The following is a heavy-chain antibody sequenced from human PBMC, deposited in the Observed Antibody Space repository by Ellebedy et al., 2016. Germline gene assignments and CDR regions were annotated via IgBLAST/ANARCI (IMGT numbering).Heavy chain of an antibody. J-gene: IGHJ6*03. CDR3: ARATGGRVVPAAMVLWANYYYYYMDV. Sequence: ASVKVSCXASGYTFTSYDINWVRQATGQGLEWMGWMNPNSGNTGYAQKFQGRVTMTRNTSISTAYMELSSLRSEDTAVYYCARATGGRVVPAAMVLWANYYYYYMDVWGKGTTVTVSS. V-gene: IGHV1-8*01. D-gene: IGHD2-2*01. CDR2: MNPNSGNT. CDR1: GYTFTSYD.